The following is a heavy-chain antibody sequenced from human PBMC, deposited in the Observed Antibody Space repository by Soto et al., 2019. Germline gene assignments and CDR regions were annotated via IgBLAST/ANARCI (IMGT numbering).Heavy chain of an antibody. J-gene: IGHJ4*02. CDR3: ARDKDLDYYGSGSYPLDY. Sequence: QVPLVQSGAEVKKPGASVKVSCKASGYTFTSYGISWVRQAPGQGLEWMGWISAYNGNTNYAQKLQGRVTMTTDTSTSTAYMELRSLRSDDTAVYYCARDKDLDYYGSGSYPLDYWGQGTLVTVSS. CDR1: GYTFTSYG. V-gene: IGHV1-18*01. D-gene: IGHD3-10*01. CDR2: ISAYNGNT.